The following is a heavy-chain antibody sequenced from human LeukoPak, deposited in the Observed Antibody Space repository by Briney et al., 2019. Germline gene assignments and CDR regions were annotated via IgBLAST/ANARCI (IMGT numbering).Heavy chain of an antibody. J-gene: IGHJ4*02. D-gene: IGHD1-26*01. CDR2: ISTSGDRT. V-gene: IGHV3-23*01. Sequence: GGSLRLSCAASGFTFSIYAMTWVRQAPGKGLEWVSGISTSGDRTYYADSVKGRFTISRDNSKNTLYLQMNSVRAEDTAEYYCARSAVGTSCCTAVDYWGQGTLVTVSS. CDR1: GFTFSIYA. CDR3: ARSAVGTSCCTAVDY.